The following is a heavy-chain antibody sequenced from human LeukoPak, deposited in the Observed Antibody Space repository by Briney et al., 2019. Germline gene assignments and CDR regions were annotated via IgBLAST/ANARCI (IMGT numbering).Heavy chain of an antibody. Sequence: PSEALSLTCTVSGGSISSYYWSWIRQPPGKGLEWIGYIYYSGSTNYNPSLKSRVTISVDTSKNQFSLNLSSVTAADTAVYYCARGRPAAGQDYFDYWGQGSLVTVSS. CDR3: ARGRPAAGQDYFDY. J-gene: IGHJ4*02. V-gene: IGHV4-59*01. CDR2: IYYSGST. D-gene: IGHD6-13*01. CDR1: GGSISSYY.